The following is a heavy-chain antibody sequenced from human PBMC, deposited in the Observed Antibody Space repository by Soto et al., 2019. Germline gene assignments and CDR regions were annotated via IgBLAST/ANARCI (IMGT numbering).Heavy chain of an antibody. CDR2: ISAYNGNT. CDR1: GYTFTSYG. Sequence: ASVKVSCKASGYTFTSYGISWVRQAPGQGLEWMGWISAYNGNTNYAQKLQGRVTMTTDTSTSTAYMELRSLRSDDTAVYYCARVGVSSTEYTWNYGTYFDYWGQGALVTVSS. D-gene: IGHD1-7*01. J-gene: IGHJ4*02. V-gene: IGHV1-18*01. CDR3: ARVGVSSTEYTWNYGTYFDY.